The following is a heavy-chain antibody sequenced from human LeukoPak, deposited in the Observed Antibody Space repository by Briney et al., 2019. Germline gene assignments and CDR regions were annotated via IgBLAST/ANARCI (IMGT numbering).Heavy chain of an antibody. CDR1: GFTFSSYS. CDR3: AKDHGGSFDY. V-gene: IGHV3-23*01. Sequence: GGPLRLSCAASGFTFSSYSMNWVRQAPGKGLEWVSAISGSGGSTYYADSVKGRFTISRDNSKNTLYLQMNSLRAEDTAVYYCAKDHGGSFDYWGQGTLVTVSS. J-gene: IGHJ4*02. CDR2: ISGSGGST. D-gene: IGHD1-26*01.